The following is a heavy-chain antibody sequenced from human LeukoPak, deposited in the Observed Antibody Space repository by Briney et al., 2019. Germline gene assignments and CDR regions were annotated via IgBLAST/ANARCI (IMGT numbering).Heavy chain of an antibody. CDR2: INQDGTEK. D-gene: IGHD3-10*01. J-gene: IGHJ4*02. Sequence: PGGSLRLSCAASGFTFTTYWMSWVRQLPGKGLEGVANINQDGTEKYYVDSVQGRFTISRDNAKNSLDLQMNSLRVEDTGIYYCVKVAKYYYGSETYYFFEHWGQGTPVTASS. V-gene: IGHV3-7*01. CDR3: VKVAKYYYGSETYYFFEH. CDR1: GFTFTTYW.